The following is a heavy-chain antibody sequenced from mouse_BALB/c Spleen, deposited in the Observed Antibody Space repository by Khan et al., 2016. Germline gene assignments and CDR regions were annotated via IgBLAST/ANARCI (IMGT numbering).Heavy chain of an antibody. D-gene: IGHD3-3*01. J-gene: IGHJ4*01. V-gene: IGHV2-6-7*01. CDR1: GFSLIAYG. Sequence: QVQLKESGPGLVAPSQSLSITCTVSGFSLIAYGVNWVRQPPGKGLEWLGVIWGDGSTDYNSALKSSLNITKDNSKSQAVLKMNSLQSDDTARYYCARGGWADYAMDYWGQGTSVTVSA. CDR3: ARGGWADYAMDY. CDR2: IWGDGST.